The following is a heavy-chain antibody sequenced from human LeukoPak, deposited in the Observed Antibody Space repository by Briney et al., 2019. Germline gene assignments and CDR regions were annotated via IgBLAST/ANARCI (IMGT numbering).Heavy chain of an antibody. Sequence: PGGSLRLTCAASGFTFTSYWMHWVRQAPGKGLEWVSSISHSGYDIYYADAVKGRFTISRDNAKNSLSLQMNNLRVEDTAVYYCANHFACGSTTCPSFDDWGQGTLVTVSS. CDR2: ISHSGYDI. V-gene: IGHV3-21*01. CDR3: ANHFACGSTTCPSFDD. CDR1: GFTFTSYW. D-gene: IGHD2-2*01. J-gene: IGHJ4*02.